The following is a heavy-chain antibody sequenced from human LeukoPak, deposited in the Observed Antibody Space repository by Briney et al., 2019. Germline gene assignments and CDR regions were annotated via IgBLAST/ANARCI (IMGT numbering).Heavy chain of an antibody. CDR2: INHSGST. J-gene: IGHJ6*02. CDR1: GGSFSGYY. Sequence: SETLSLTCAVYGGSFSGYYRSWIRQPPGKGLEWIGEINHSGSTNYNPSLKSRVTISVDTSKNQFSLKLSSVTAADTAVYYCARAVVNPAYYGMDVWGQGTTVTVSS. V-gene: IGHV4-34*01. D-gene: IGHD3-22*01. CDR3: ARAVVNPAYYGMDV.